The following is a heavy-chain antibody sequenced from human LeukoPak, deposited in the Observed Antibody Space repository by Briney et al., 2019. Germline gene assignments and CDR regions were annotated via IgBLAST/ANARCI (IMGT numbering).Heavy chain of an antibody. V-gene: IGHV3-30*04. CDR1: GFTFSTYA. J-gene: IGHJ6*04. CDR3: AELGITLIGGV. CDR2: ISYDETNN. D-gene: IGHD3-10*02. Sequence: GGSLSLSCAASGFTFSTYAMHWLRQAPGKGLEWVTLISYDETNNNYADSVKGRFTISRDNSKNMLYLLMNSLRAEDTAVYYGAELGITLIGGVWGKGTTVTISS.